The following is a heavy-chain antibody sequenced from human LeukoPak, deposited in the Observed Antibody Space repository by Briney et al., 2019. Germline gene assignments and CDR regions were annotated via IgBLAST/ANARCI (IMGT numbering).Heavy chain of an antibody. V-gene: IGHV5-51*01. J-gene: IGHJ4*02. CDR1: GYSFSTYW. Sequence: GESLKISCQGSGYSFSTYWITWVRQMPGKGLEWMGIIYPGDSDTRYSPSFQGQVTMSVDKSISTAYLQWSSLRASDSAMYYCARLSGRDFDFWGRGTLVTVAS. D-gene: IGHD1-26*01. CDR3: ARLSGRDFDF. CDR2: IYPGDSDT.